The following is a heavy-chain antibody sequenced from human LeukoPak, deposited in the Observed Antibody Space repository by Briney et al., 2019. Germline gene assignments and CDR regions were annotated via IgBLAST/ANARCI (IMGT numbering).Heavy chain of an antibody. Sequence: ASVKVSCKASGYTFTSYYMHWVRQAPGQGLEWMGIINPSGGSTSYAQKFQGRVTMTRDMSTSTVYMELSSLRSEDTAVYYCAREVEMATIEGIGYMDVWGKGTTVTVSS. CDR3: AREVEMATIEGIGYMDV. J-gene: IGHJ6*03. D-gene: IGHD5-24*01. V-gene: IGHV1-46*01. CDR1: GYTFTSYY. CDR2: INPSGGST.